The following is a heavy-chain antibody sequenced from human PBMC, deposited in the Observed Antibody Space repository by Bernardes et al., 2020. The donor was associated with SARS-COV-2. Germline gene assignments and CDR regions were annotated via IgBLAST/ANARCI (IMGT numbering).Heavy chain of an antibody. V-gene: IGHV3-9*01. CDR1: GFTFDDYA. J-gene: IGHJ6*02. Sequence: GGSLRLSCAASGFTFDDYAMHWVRQAPGKGLEWVSGISWNSGSIGYADSVKGRFTISRDNAKNSLYLQMNSLRAEDTALYYCAKSLAYYYGMDVWDQGTTVTVSS. CDR2: ISWNSGSI. CDR3: AKSLAYYYGMDV.